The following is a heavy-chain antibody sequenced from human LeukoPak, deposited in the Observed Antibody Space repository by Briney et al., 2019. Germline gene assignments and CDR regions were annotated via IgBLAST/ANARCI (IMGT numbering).Heavy chain of an antibody. CDR2: ISWNSGSI. CDR3: AKDMGYSSSWTGGTFDY. V-gene: IGHV3-9*01. Sequence: GRSLRLSCAASGFTFYDYAMHWVRQAPGKGLEWVSGISWNSGSIGYADSVKGRFTISRDNAKNSLYLQMNSLRAEDTALYYCAKDMGYSSSWTGGTFDYWGQGTLVTVSS. D-gene: IGHD6-13*01. J-gene: IGHJ4*02. CDR1: GFTFYDYA.